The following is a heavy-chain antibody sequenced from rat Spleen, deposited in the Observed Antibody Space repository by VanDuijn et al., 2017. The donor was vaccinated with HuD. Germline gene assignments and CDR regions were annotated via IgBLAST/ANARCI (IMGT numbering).Heavy chain of an antibody. Sequence: EVKLVESGGGLVQPGRSLKLSCAASGFNFNDYWMGWVRQAPGKGLEWIGEINKDSRTIKYNPSLKDKFTNSRDNAQNTLYLQMIKLGSEDTAIYYCVREERGVDYWGQGVTVTVSS. J-gene: IGHJ2*01. CDR3: VREERGVDY. V-gene: IGHV4-2*01. CDR2: INKDSRTI. CDR1: GFNFNDYW.